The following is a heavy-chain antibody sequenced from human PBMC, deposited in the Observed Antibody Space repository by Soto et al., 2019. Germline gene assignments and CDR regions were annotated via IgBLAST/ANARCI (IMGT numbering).Heavy chain of an antibody. V-gene: IGHV3-15*01. CDR2: IKSKTDGGTT. CDR3: TTEPINCSGGSCFPSHRHYYYYYGMDV. J-gene: IGHJ6*02. CDR1: GFTFSNAL. D-gene: IGHD2-15*01. Sequence: GGSRRLSCAASGFTFSNALMSGVRQAPGKGLGWVGRIKSKTDGGTTDYAAPVKGRFTISRDDSKNTLYLQMNSLKTEDTAVYYCTTEPINCSGGSCFPSHRHYYYYYGMDVWGQGTTVTVSS.